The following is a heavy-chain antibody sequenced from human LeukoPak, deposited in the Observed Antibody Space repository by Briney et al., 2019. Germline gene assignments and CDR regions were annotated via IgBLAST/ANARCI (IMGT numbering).Heavy chain of an antibody. V-gene: IGHV5-51*01. Sequence: GESLKISCKGSGYSFTSYWIGWVRQMPGKGLEWMGIIYPGDSDTRYSPSFQGQVTISADKSISTAYLQWSSLKASDTAMYYCARHDCGGVCYNPQIDYWGQGTLVTVSS. D-gene: IGHD2-21*02. CDR1: GYSFTSYW. CDR3: ARHDCGGVCYNPQIDY. J-gene: IGHJ4*02. CDR2: IYPGDSDT.